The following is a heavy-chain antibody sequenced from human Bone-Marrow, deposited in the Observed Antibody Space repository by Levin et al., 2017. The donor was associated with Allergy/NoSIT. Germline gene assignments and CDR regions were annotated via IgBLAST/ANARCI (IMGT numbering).Heavy chain of an antibody. CDR2: IYYSGST. V-gene: IGHV4-59*01. D-gene: IGHD2-2*02. Sequence: GSLRLSCTVSGGSISSYYWSWIRQPPGKGLEWIGYIYYSGSTDYNPSLKSRVTISVDTSKNQFSLKLSSVTAADTAVYYCARDLGYCSSTSCYNNWFDPWGQGTLVTVSS. CDR3: ARDLGYCSSTSCYNNWFDP. CDR1: GGSISSYY. J-gene: IGHJ5*02.